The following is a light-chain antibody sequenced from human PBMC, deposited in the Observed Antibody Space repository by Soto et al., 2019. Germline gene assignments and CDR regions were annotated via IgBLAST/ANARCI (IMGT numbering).Light chain of an antibody. Sequence: QSVLTQSPSASASLGASVKLTCTLSSGHSRYAIAWHQQQPDKGPRYLMKVNTDGSHNKGDGIPDRFSGSSSGAERYLTISSLQSEDEADYYCQTWGTGIPVVFGGGTQLTVL. CDR1: SGHSRYA. CDR3: QTWGTGIPVV. CDR2: VNTDGSH. V-gene: IGLV4-69*01. J-gene: IGLJ2*01.